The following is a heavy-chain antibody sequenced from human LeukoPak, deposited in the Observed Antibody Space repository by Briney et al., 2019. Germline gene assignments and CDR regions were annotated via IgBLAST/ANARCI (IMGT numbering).Heavy chain of an antibody. D-gene: IGHD3-10*01. Sequence: GESLKISCKGSGYSFTSYWISWVRQMPGKGLEWMGRIDPSDSYTNYSPSFQGHVTISADKSITTAYLQWSGLKASDTAIYYCARVSGGYFQEWGQGTLVTVSS. J-gene: IGHJ1*01. CDR1: GYSFTSYW. CDR3: ARVSGGYFQE. V-gene: IGHV5-10-1*01. CDR2: IDPSDSYT.